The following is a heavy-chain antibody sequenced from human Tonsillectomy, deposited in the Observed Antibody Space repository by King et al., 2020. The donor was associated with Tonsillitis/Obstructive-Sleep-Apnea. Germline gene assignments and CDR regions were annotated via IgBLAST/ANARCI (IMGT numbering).Heavy chain of an antibody. CDR2: IDPSDSYT. Sequence: QLVQSGAEVKKPGASLRISCKGSGYSFTSYWIDWVRQMPGKGLEWMGTIDPSDSYTNYSPSFQGHVTISADKSITTAYLHWSSLKASDTAMYYCARRYFDGNYYYYMDVWGKGTTGTVS. CDR1: GYSFTSYW. V-gene: IGHV5-10-1*01. D-gene: IGHD3-9*01. CDR3: ARRYFDGNYYYYMDV. J-gene: IGHJ6*03.